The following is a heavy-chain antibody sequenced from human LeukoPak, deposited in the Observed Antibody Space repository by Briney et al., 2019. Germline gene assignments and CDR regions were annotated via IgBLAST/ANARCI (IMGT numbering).Heavy chain of an antibody. Sequence: SETLSLTCTVSGGSISSGGYYWSWIRQHPGKGLEWIGYIYYSGSTYYNPSLKSRVTISVDTSKNQFSLKLSSVTAPDTAVYYCARDTPGTLSLDYWGQGTLVTVSS. CDR1: GGSISSGGYY. J-gene: IGHJ4*02. CDR3: ARDTPGTLSLDY. D-gene: IGHD2/OR15-2a*01. CDR2: IYYSGST. V-gene: IGHV4-31*03.